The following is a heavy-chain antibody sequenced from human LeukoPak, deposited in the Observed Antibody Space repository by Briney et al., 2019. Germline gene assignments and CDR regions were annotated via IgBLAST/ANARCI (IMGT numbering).Heavy chain of an antibody. Sequence: SETLSLTCTVSGYSISSGYYWGWIRQPPGKGLEWIGSIYHSGRTYYNPSLKSRVTISLDTSKNQFSLKLSSVTAADTAVHYCARSSSGYLRYYFDYWGQGTLVTVSS. CDR3: ARSSSGYLRYYFDY. V-gene: IGHV4-38-2*02. CDR2: IYHSGRT. J-gene: IGHJ4*02. D-gene: IGHD3-22*01. CDR1: GYSISSGYY.